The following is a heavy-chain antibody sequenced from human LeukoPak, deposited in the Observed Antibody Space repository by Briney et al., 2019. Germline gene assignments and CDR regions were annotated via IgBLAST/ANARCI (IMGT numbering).Heavy chain of an antibody. CDR3: ARMRGYSLGYWCLDV. D-gene: IGHD5-18*01. CDR1: GFTFDDYA. CDR2: ISWNSGSI. Sequence: GRSLRLSCAASGFTFDDYAMHWVRQAPGKGLEWVSGISWNSGSIGYADSVKGRFTISRDNAKNSLYLQMNSLRAEDTAVYYCARMRGYSLGYWCLDVWGRGTLVSVSS. J-gene: IGHJ2*01. V-gene: IGHV3-9*01.